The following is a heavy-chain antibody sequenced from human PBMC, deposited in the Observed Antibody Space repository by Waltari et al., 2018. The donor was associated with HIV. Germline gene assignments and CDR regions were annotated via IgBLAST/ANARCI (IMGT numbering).Heavy chain of an antibody. V-gene: IGHV3-74*01. J-gene: IGHJ4*02. Sequence: EVQLVESGGGLVQPGGSLRLSCAASGFSFSTYWMHWVRQGPGKGLVWVGGMGSDGSRVDSADCVKGRFTISRDNTKNTLYLQMTSLRAEKTAVYFWAKRHGSAGRLDQWGQGTLVTVSS. CDR1: GFSFSTYW. CDR3: AKRHGSAGRLDQ. D-gene: IGHD6-19*01. CDR2: MGSDGSRV.